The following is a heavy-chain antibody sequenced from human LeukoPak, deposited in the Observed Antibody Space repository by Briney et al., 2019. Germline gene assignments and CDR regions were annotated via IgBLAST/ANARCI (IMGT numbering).Heavy chain of an antibody. J-gene: IGHJ4*02. V-gene: IGHV3-23*01. D-gene: IGHD3-9*01. CDR2: ISGSGGST. Sequence: GGSLRLSCAASGFTFSSYAMSWVRQAPGKGLEWVSAISGSGGSTYYADSVKGRFTISRDNSKNTLYLQMNSPRAEDTAVYYCAKGDYDILTGYYPLDYWGQGTLVTVSS. CDR1: GFTFSSYA. CDR3: AKGDYDILTGYYPLDY.